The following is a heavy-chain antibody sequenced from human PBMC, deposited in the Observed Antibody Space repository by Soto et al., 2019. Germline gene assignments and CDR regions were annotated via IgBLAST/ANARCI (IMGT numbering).Heavy chain of an antibody. D-gene: IGHD2-15*01. CDR2: ISYDGSNK. Sequence: QVQLVESGGGVVQPGRSLRLSCAASGFTFSSYAMHWVRQAPGKGLEWVAVISYDGSNKYYADSVKGRFTISRDNSKNTLYLQMNSLRAEDTAVYYCARVITVVMGGDFDYWGQGTLVTVSS. CDR1: GFTFSSYA. V-gene: IGHV3-30-3*01. CDR3: ARVITVVMGGDFDY. J-gene: IGHJ4*02.